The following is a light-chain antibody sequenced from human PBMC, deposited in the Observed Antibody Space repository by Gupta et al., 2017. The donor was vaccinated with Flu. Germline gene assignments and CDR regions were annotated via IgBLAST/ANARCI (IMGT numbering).Light chain of an antibody. V-gene: IGLV7-43*01. CDR2: STN. CDR1: TGAGTSGYW. J-gene: IGLJ3*02. CDR3: RLLDGGAWV. Sequence: GTGTLTCAASTGAGTSGYWPNWIQQKPGQEHRALIYSTNNTHSWSPDRCSGYFRGGKAALTLSGGKPEAEDEYYCRLLDGGAWVFGGGTRLTVL.